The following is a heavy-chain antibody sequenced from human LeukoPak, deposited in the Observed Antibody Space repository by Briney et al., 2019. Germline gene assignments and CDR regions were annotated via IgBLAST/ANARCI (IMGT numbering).Heavy chain of an antibody. CDR1: GYTFTSYA. V-gene: IGHV1-3*01. CDR3: AREHMTTVTTMDY. D-gene: IGHD4-11*01. Sequence: ASVKVSCKASGYTFTSYAMHWVRQAPGQRLEWMGWINAGNGNTKYSQKFQGRVTITRDTSASIAYMELSSLRSEDTAVYYCAREHMTTVTTMDYWGQGTLVTVSS. CDR2: INAGNGNT. J-gene: IGHJ4*02.